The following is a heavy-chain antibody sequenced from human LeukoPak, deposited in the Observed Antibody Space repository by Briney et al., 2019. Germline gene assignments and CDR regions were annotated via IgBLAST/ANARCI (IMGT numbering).Heavy chain of an antibody. CDR3: TTYYYDSSGYYEGWFDP. CDR1: GFTFSTYS. J-gene: IGHJ5*02. CDR2: ISSSSNYI. D-gene: IGHD3-22*01. Sequence: GGSLRLSCAASGFTFSTYSMNWVRQAPGKGLEWVSSISSSSNYIYYADSVKGRFTISRDNAKNSLYLQMNSLRAEDTAVYYCTTYYYDSSGYYEGWFDPWGQGTLVTVSS. V-gene: IGHV3-21*01.